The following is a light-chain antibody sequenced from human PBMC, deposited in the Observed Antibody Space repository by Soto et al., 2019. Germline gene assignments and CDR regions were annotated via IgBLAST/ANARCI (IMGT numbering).Light chain of an antibody. CDR1: QTISSW. CDR2: GAS. J-gene: IGKJ1*01. Sequence: MTQSPSTLSGSVVDRVTITCLASQTISSWLAWYQQKPGQAPRLLIYGASTRATGIPARFSGSGSGTEFTLTISSLQSEDFAVYYCQQYNNWPPWTFGQGTKVDIK. CDR3: QQYNNWPPWT. V-gene: IGKV3-15*01.